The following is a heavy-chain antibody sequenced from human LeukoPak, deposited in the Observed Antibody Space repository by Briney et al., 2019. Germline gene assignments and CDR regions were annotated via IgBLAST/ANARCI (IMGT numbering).Heavy chain of an antibody. J-gene: IGHJ4*02. D-gene: IGHD5-24*01. CDR3: AREMATIIDY. CDR2: IYSGGST. Sequence: GGSLRLSCAASGFTVSSNYMSWVRQAPGKGLEWVSVIYSGGSTYYADSVKGRFTISRDNAKNSLYLQMNSLRAEDTALYYCAREMATIIDYWGQGTLVTVSS. V-gene: IGHV3-53*01. CDR1: GFTVSSNY.